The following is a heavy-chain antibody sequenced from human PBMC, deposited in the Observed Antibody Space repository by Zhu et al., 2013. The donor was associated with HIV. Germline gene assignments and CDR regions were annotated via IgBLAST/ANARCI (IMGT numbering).Heavy chain of an antibody. D-gene: IGHD4-17*01. CDR2: MNPNSGNT. J-gene: IGHJ6*03. Sequence: QVQLLQSGAAVKKPGASVRVSCKTSGYTFSDYDINWVRQATGQGLEWMGWMNPNSGNTGYAQKFQGRVTITRNTSISTAYMELSSLRSEDTAVYYCARRSPLGDYEVYYYYMDVVGTKGPRSP. V-gene: IGHV1-8*03. CDR1: GYTFSDYD. CDR3: ARRSPLGDYEVYYYYMDV.